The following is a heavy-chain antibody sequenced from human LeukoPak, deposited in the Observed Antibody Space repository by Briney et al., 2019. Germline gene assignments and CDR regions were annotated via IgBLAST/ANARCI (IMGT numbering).Heavy chain of an antibody. CDR1: GGSISSSSYY. D-gene: IGHD5-18*01. V-gene: IGHV4-39*07. CDR2: IYYSGST. J-gene: IGHJ5*02. CDR3: ARFVTDTALWFDP. Sequence: SETLSLTCTVSGGSISSSSYYWGWIRQPPGKGLEWTGSIYYSGSTNYNPSLKSRVTISVDTSKNQFSLKLSSVTAADTAVYYCARFVTDTALWFDPWGQGTLVTVSS.